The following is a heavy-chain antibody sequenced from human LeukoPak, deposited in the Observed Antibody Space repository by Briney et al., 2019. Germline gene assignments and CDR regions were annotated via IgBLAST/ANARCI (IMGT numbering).Heavy chain of an antibody. CDR1: GFSFSTYW. CDR3: ARDPESSSFDL. CDR2: IDQGGSVR. Sequence: PGGSLRLSCAASGFSFSTYWMSWVRQTPEKGLEFVANIDQGGSVRNYMDSLKGRCTMSRDNAKKSLDLEINSLRADDTAVYYCARDPESSSFDLWGRGALVTVSS. J-gene: IGHJ4*02. V-gene: IGHV3-7*01. D-gene: IGHD6-13*01.